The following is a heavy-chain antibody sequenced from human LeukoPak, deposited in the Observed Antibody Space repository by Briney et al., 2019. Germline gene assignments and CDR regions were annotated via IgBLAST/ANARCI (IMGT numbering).Heavy chain of an antibody. D-gene: IGHD5-24*01. CDR2: IYYSGST. CDR1: GGSMSSYY. Sequence: SETLSLTCTVSGGSMSSYYWSWIRQPPGKGLEWIGHIYYSGSTNYNPSLKSRVTISVDTSKNQFSLKLSSVTAADTAVYYCAGGGDGWYGYFDLWGRGALVTVSS. J-gene: IGHJ2*01. CDR3: AGGGDGWYGYFDL. V-gene: IGHV4-59*01.